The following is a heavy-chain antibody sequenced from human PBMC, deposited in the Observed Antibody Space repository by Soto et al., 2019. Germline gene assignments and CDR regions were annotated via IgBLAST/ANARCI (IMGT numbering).Heavy chain of an antibody. J-gene: IGHJ6*03. V-gene: IGHV1-18*04. D-gene: IGHD6-19*01. CDR3: ARRIAVVAYYYYMDV. CDR2: ISAYNGNT. Sequence: ASVKVSCKASGYTFTSYGISWVRQAPGQGPEWMGWISAYNGNTNYAQKLQGRVTMTTDTSTSTAYMELRSLRSDDTAVYYCARRIAVVAYYYYMDVWGKGTTVTVSS. CDR1: GYTFTSYG.